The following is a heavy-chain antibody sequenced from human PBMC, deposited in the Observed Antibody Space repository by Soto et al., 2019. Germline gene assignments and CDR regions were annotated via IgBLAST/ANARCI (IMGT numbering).Heavy chain of an antibody. CDR1: GGTFSSYA. CDR3: ARGKRRLLEWLPGEYYYYMDV. V-gene: IGHV1-8*02. J-gene: IGHJ6*03. CDR2: IIPIFGT. D-gene: IGHD3-3*01. Sequence: ASVKVSCKASGGTFSSYAISWVRQAPGQGLEWMGGIIPIFGTGYAQKFQGRVTMTRNTSISTAYMELSSLRSEDTAVYYCARGKRRLLEWLPGEYYYYMDVWGKGTTVTVSS.